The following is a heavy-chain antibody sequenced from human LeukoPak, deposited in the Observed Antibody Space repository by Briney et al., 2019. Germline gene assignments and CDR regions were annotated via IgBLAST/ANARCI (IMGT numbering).Heavy chain of an antibody. J-gene: IGHJ4*02. V-gene: IGHV3-21*06. CDR1: GFTFSSYS. CDR3: ARDSPGYGGYSY. CDR2: ISSSSSYI. Sequence: GGSLRLSCAASGFTFSSYSMNWVRQAPGKGLEWVSSISSSSSYIYYADSVKGRFPISRDNAKNSLYLQINSLRAEDTAVYYCARDSPGYGGYSYWGQGTLVTVSS. D-gene: IGHD5-12*01.